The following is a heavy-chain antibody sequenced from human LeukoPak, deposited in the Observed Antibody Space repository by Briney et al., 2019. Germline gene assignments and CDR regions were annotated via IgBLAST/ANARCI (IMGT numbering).Heavy chain of an antibody. V-gene: IGHV3-74*01. Sequence: PGGSLRLSCAASGFTFSSYWMHWVRQAPGKGLVWVSRINSDGSSTSYADSVKGRFTISRDNAKNTLYLQMNSLRAEDTAVYYCAKARQLAKGLIDYWGQGTLVTVSS. CDR2: INSDGSST. D-gene: IGHD6-13*01. CDR3: AKARQLAKGLIDY. CDR1: GFTFSSYW. J-gene: IGHJ4*01.